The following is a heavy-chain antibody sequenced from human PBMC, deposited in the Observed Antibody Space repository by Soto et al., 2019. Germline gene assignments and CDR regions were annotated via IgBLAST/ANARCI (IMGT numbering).Heavy chain of an antibody. CDR1: GFTFSSYG. Sequence: QVQLVESGGGVVQPGRSLRLSCVTSGFTFSSYGMHWVRQALGKGLEWVAVISYDGFNQYYADAMKGRFTISRDNSKNTLYLEMNSLRAEDTAVYYCARSVGGSSYFVSDYWGQGTLVTVSS. D-gene: IGHD2-15*01. CDR2: ISYDGFNQ. CDR3: ARSVGGSSYFVSDY. J-gene: IGHJ4*02. V-gene: IGHV3-30*03.